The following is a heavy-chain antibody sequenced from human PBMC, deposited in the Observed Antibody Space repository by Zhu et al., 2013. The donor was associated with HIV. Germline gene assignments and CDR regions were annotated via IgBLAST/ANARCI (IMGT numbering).Heavy chain of an antibody. CDR2: INPSGGST. D-gene: IGHD1-1*01. CDR1: GYTFTSYY. CDR3: ARDGGTGTTNDAFDI. Sequence: QVQLVQSGAEVKKPGASVKVSCKASGYTFTSYYMHWVRQAPGQGLEWMGIINPSGGSTSYAQKFQGRATMTRDTSTSTVYMELSSLRSEDTAVYYCARDGGTGTTNDAFDIWGQGTMVTVSS. J-gene: IGHJ3*02. V-gene: IGHV1-46*01.